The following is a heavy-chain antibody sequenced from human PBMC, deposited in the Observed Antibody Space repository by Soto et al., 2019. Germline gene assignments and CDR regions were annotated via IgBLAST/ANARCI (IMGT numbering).Heavy chain of an antibody. J-gene: IGHJ5*02. Sequence: QITLKESGPTLVKPTQTLTLTCTFSGFSLSTSGVGVGWIRQPPGTALEWLALIYWNDDKRYSPSLKSRLTITKDTSKNQVVLTMTNMDPVDTATYYCAQTVGRGYSGYEYNWFDPWGQGTLVTVSS. CDR3: AQTVGRGYSGYEYNWFDP. V-gene: IGHV2-5*01. D-gene: IGHD5-12*01. CDR2: IYWNDDK. CDR1: GFSLSTSGVG.